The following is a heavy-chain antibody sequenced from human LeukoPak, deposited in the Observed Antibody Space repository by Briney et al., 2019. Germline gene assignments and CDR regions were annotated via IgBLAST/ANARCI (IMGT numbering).Heavy chain of an antibody. CDR3: ARADGNYYDSSGYYKLYHDAFDI. D-gene: IGHD3-22*01. V-gene: IGHV4-59*01. J-gene: IGHJ3*02. CDR1: GGSISSYY. CDR2: IYYSGIT. Sequence: SETQSLTCTVSGGSISSYYWSWIRQTPGKGLEWIGYIYYSGITNYNPSLKSRVTISVDTSKNQFSLKLSSVTAADTAVYYCARADGNYYDSSGYYKLYHDAFDIWGQGTMVTVSS.